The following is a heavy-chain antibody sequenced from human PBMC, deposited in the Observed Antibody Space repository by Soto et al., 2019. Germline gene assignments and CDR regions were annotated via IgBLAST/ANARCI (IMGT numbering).Heavy chain of an antibody. J-gene: IGHJ4*02. CDR2: IDYNEDT. CDR1: GYDINSGGYY. V-gene: IGHV4-31*03. D-gene: IGHD3-10*01. CDR3: ARARFGEEPE. Sequence: QVRLQESGPGLVKPSQTLSLICSVSGYDINSGGYYWSWLRQHPGQGLEWLGYIDYNEDTYYTPSLKSRIAISVDTAKNRMSPDLSSVTAADTAVYYCARARFGEEPEWGQRILVTVSS.